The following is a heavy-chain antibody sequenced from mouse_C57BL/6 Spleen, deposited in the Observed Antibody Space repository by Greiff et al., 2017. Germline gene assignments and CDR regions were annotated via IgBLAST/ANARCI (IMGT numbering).Heavy chain of an antibody. V-gene: IGHV1-39*01. Sequence: VQLQQSGPELVKPGASVKISCKASGYSFTDYNMNWVKQSNGKSLEWIGVINPNYGTTSYNQKFKGKATLTVDQSSSTAYMQLNSLTSEDAAVYCCASITTVVATDHFDYWGQGTTLTVSS. CDR3: ASITTVVATDHFDY. CDR1: GYSFTDYN. D-gene: IGHD1-1*01. CDR2: INPNYGTT. J-gene: IGHJ2*01.